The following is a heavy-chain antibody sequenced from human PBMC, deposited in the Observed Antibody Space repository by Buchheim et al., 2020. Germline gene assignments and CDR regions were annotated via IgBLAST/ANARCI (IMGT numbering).Heavy chain of an antibody. J-gene: IGHJ6*02. V-gene: IGHV1-18*01. D-gene: IGHD3-9*01. Sequence: QGQLVQSGSELKTPGASVKVSCKASGYSFTESALNWIRQAPGQGLEWMGWISAYNGNTNYAQKLQGRVTMTTDTSTSTAYMELRSLRSDDTAVYYCASTPNYDILTPYYYYYGMDVWGQGTT. CDR1: GYSFTESA. CDR3: ASTPNYDILTPYYYYYGMDV. CDR2: ISAYNGNT.